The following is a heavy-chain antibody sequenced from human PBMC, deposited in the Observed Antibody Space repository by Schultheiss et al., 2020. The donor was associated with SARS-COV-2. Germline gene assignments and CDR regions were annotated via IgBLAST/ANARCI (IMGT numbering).Heavy chain of an antibody. D-gene: IGHD3-3*01. V-gene: IGHV1-18*04. CDR1: GYTFTTNG. J-gene: IGHJ6*02. CDR2: INPDNDDT. Sequence: ASVKVSCKASGYTFTTNGISWVRQAPGQGLEWMGWINPDNDDTKYAQNLQGRVTMTTDTSTSTVYMELRSLGSDDTAVYYCARDAPQLEWPNYYGMDVWGQGTTVTVSS. CDR3: ARDAPQLEWPNYYGMDV.